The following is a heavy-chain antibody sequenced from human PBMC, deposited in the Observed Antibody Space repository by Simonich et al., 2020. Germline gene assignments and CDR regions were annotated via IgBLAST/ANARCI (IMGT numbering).Heavy chain of an antibody. CDR1: GFTFSSYA. D-gene: IGHD7-27*01. CDR2: ISYDGSNK. J-gene: IGHJ4*02. V-gene: IGHV3-30*07. Sequence: QVQLVESGGGVVQPGRSLRLSCAASGFTFSSYAMHWVRQAPGKVVGWVAVISYDGSNKDYADSVKGRFTISRDNSKNTLYLQMNSLRAEDTAVYYCAKTTELGNYFDYWGQGTLVTVSS. CDR3: AKTTELGNYFDY.